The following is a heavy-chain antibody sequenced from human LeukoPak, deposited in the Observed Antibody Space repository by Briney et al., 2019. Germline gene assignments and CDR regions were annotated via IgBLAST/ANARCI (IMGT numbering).Heavy chain of an antibody. CDR3: ETGGGGVPIFGVFTHKDV. Sequence: PGGSLRLSCAASGFTFSGYWVHWVRQGPEKGLELVSRIDNDGHGILYADSVKGRFTTSRDNAKNTLYLQMNSPRFEDRAVYYCETGGGGVPIFGVFTHKDVGGKGTTVTVPS. J-gene: IGHJ6*04. D-gene: IGHD3-3*01. V-gene: IGHV3-74*03. CDR1: GFTFSGYW. CDR2: IDNDGHGI.